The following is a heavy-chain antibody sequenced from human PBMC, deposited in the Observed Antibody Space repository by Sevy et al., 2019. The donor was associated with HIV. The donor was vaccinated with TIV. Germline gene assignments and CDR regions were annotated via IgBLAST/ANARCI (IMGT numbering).Heavy chain of an antibody. V-gene: IGHV3-33*01. CDR3: ARDPHEIMLSGSYYLY. Sequence: GGSLRLSCAASGFIFSYYGMHWDRQAPGKGLEWVAVIWYDGSNTIYAYSVKGRFTISRDNSKNILYLQMNSLRDEDTAVYYCARDPHEIMLSGSYYLYWGQGTRVTVSS. D-gene: IGHD1-26*01. CDR2: IWYDGSNT. CDR1: GFIFSYYG. J-gene: IGHJ4*02.